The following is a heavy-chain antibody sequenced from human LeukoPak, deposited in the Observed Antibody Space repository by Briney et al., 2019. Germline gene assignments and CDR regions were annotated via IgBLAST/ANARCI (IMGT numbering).Heavy chain of an antibody. V-gene: IGHV3-7*01. D-gene: IGHD1-20*01. CDR1: GFTFSDYW. CDR2: IKPDGSEK. CDR3: ARAITFSDTRWANDF. J-gene: IGHJ4*02. Sequence: GGSLRLSCAASGFTFSDYWMSWVRQAPGKGLEWVANIKPDGSEKYYVDSVKGRFTISRDSAHNSLYLQMNNLSAEDTALYYCARAITFSDTRWANDFWGQGALVTVSS.